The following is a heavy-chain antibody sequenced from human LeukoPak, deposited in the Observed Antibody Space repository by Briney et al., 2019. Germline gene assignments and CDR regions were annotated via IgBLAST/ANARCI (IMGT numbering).Heavy chain of an antibody. V-gene: IGHV1-18*04. CDR2: ISAYNGNT. CDR3: ARDDTPYCSGGSCSFDY. Sequence: GASVKVSCKASGYTFTSYGISWVRQAPGQGLEWMGWISAYNGNTNYAQKLQGRVTMTTDTSTSTAYMELRSLRFDDTAVYYCARDDTPYCSGGSCSFDYWGQGTLVTVSS. J-gene: IGHJ4*02. D-gene: IGHD2-15*01. CDR1: GYTFTSYG.